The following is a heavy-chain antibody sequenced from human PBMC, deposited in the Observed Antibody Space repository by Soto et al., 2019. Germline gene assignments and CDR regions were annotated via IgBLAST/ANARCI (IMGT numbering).Heavy chain of an antibody. CDR1: GGSISSSSYY. Sequence: QLQLQESGPGLVKPSETLSLTCTVSGGSISSSSYYWGWIRQPPGKGLEWIGSIYYSGSTYYNPSLKSRVTISVDTSKNQFSLKLSSVTAADTAVYYCARQDYYDSSGYYPDAFDIWGQGTMVTVSS. V-gene: IGHV4-39*01. CDR2: IYYSGST. CDR3: ARQDYYDSSGYYPDAFDI. J-gene: IGHJ3*02. D-gene: IGHD3-22*01.